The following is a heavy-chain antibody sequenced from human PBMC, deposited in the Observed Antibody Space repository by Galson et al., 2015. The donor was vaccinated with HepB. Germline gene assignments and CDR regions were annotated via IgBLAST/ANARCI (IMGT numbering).Heavy chain of an antibody. J-gene: IGHJ4*02. V-gene: IGHV3-23*01. CDR1: GFTFSSYA. D-gene: IGHD6-19*01. CDR3: AKPYYSSGWYYFDY. CDR2: ISGSGGST. Sequence: SLRLSCAASGFTFSSYAMSWVRQAPGKGLEWVPAISGSGGSTYYADSVKGRFTISRDNSKNTLYLQMNSLRAEDTAVYYCAKPYYSSGWYYFDYWGQGTLVTVSS.